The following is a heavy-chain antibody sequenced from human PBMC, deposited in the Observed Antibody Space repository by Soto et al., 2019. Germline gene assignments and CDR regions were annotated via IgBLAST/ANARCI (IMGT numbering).Heavy chain of an antibody. J-gene: IGHJ2*01. D-gene: IGHD5-12*01. CDR3: ARGNHRWLQLWYFDL. CDR2: IIPIFGTV. V-gene: IGHV1-69*12. Sequence: QVQLVQSGAEVKKPGSSVKVSCKASVGTFSNYPISWVRQAPGQGHEWMGGIIPIFGTVNYAQKYQGRVTITADESTSTAYMKRSSLRSEDTAVYYCARGNHRWLQLWYFDLWGRGTLVTVSS. CDR1: VGTFSNYP.